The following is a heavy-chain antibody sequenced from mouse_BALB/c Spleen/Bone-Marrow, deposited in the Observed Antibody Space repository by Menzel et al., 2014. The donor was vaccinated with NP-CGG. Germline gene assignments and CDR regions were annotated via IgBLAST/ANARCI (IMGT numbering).Heavy chain of an antibody. D-gene: IGHD4-1*01. CDR2: IDPANGNT. CDR3: ARWEYYAMDY. CDR1: GFNIKDTY. V-gene: IGHV14-3*02. Sequence: VQLQQSGAELVKPGASVKLSCTASGFNIKDTYMHWVKQRPEQGLEWIGRIDPANGNTKYDPKFQGKATITADTSSNTAYLQLSSLISEDTAVYYCARWEYYAMDYWGQGTSVTASS. J-gene: IGHJ4*01.